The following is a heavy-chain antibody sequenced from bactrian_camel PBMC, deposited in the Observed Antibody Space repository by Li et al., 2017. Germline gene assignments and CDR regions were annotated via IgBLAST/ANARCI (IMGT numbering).Heavy chain of an antibody. CDR3: AAGFLQYCRGGRLNY. Sequence: HVQLVESGGGSVQAGGSLRLSCAASGYRYASYCMGWFRQAPGKEREAVASISSDGVPTVEASVRDRFTISKDNAARTLYLQMNSLKPEDTAMYFCAAGFLQYCRGGRLNYWGQGTQVTVS. J-gene: IGHJ4*01. D-gene: IGHD1*01. V-gene: IGHV3S55*01. CDR1: GYRYASYC. CDR2: ISSDGVP.